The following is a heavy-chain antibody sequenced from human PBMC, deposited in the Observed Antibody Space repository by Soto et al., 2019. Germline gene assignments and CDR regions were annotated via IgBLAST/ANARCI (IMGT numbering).Heavy chain of an antibody. V-gene: IGHV3-64*01. CDR1: ELVFSSDS. D-gene: IGHD3-10*01. J-gene: IGHJ6*03. CDR2: ISSNGGST. Sequence: PGGFVRLSGASGELVFSSDSRHCVRQAPGKGLEWVSAISSNGGSTYYANSVKGRFTISRDNSKNTLYLQMGSLRAEDMAVYYCARDSITMVRGVSWSYYYYMDVWGKGTTVTVSS. CDR3: ARDSITMVRGVSWSYYYYMDV.